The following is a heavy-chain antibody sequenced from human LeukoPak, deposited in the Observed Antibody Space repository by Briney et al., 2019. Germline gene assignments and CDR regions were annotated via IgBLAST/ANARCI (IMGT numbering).Heavy chain of an antibody. J-gene: IGHJ3*02. CDR2: IYPGDSDT. Sequence: GESLKISCKGSGYSFTSYWIGWVRQMPGKGLEWVGIIYPGDSDTRYSPSFQGQVTISADKSISTAYLQWSSLKASDTAMYYCASPVVVVSTGGAFDIWGQGTMVTVSS. CDR1: GYSFTSYW. V-gene: IGHV5-51*01. D-gene: IGHD2-15*01. CDR3: ASPVVVVSTGGAFDI.